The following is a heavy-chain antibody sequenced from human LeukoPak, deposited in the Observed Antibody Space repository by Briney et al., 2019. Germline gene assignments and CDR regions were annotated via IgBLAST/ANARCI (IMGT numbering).Heavy chain of an antibody. V-gene: IGHV4-4*07. Sequence: TSETLSLTCTVSGGSISSYYWSWIRQPAGKGLEWIGRIYTSGSTNYNPSLKSRVTITVDKSKNQFSLKLSSVTAADTAVYYCARSRGWLDHFDYWGQGTLVTVSS. D-gene: IGHD6-19*01. CDR1: GGSISSYY. J-gene: IGHJ4*02. CDR2: IYTSGST. CDR3: ARSRGWLDHFDY.